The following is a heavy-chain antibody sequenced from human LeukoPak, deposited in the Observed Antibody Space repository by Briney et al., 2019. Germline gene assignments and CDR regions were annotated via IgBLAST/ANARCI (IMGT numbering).Heavy chain of an antibody. V-gene: IGHV4-39*01. CDR1: GGSISSSSYY. CDR3: ARQYYDSSGPPSEFDY. D-gene: IGHD3-22*01. CDR2: IYYSGST. J-gene: IGHJ4*02. Sequence: SETLSLTCTVSGGSISSSSYYWGWIRQPPGKGLEWIGSIYYSGSTYYNPSLKSRVTISVDTSKNQFSLKLTSVTAADTAVYYCARQYYDSSGPPSEFDYWGQGTLVTVSS.